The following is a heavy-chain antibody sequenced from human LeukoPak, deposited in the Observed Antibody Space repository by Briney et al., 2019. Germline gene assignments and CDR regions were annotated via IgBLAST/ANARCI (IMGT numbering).Heavy chain of an antibody. V-gene: IGHV3-30-3*01. J-gene: IGHJ4*02. CDR2: ISYDGSNK. CDR3: ARGALYDFWSGYSSYYFDY. Sequence: GGSLRLSCAASGFTFSSYAMHWVRQAPGKGLEWVAVISYDGSNKYYADSVKGRFTISRDNSKNTLYLQMNSLRAEDTAVYYCARGALYDFWSGYSSYYFDYWGQGTLVTVSS. D-gene: IGHD3-3*01. CDR1: GFTFSSYA.